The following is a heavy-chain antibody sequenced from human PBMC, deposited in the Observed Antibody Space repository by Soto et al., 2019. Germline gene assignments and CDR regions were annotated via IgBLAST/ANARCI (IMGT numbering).Heavy chain of an antibody. CDR3: ASSMGISSIAGRTPGTHL. CDR2: ISYDGGNK. V-gene: IGHV3-30-3*01. CDR1: GFTFSSAP. D-gene: IGHD6-6*01. J-gene: IGHJ6*02. Sequence: GRPLILAWAAAGFTFSSAPSQWCRHAPGKSLEWVAVISYDGGNKYYADSVKGRFSISSENSKNTLYLQMNSLRAEDPAVYYCASSMGISSIAGRTPGTHLRGQGTTVTVS.